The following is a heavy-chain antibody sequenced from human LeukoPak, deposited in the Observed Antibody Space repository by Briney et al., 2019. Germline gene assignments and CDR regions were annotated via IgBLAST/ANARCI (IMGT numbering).Heavy chain of an antibody. J-gene: IGHJ4*02. D-gene: IGHD1-26*01. CDR1: GGSISSSSYY. V-gene: IGHV4-39*07. CDR2: IYYSGST. CDR3: ARGGRVAARAYFDY. Sequence: SETLSLTCTVSGGSISSSSYYWGWIRQPPGKGLEWIGSIYYSGSTYYNPSLKSRVTISVDTSKNQFSLKLSSVTAADTAVFFCARGGRVAARAYFDYWGQGTLVTVSS.